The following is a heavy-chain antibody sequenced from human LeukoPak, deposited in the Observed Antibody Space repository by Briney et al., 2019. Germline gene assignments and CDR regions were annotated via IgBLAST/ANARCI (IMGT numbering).Heavy chain of an antibody. CDR1: GGSISSYY. CDR2: IYYSGST. D-gene: IGHD6-13*01. CDR3: ARDRLGSSWSDHYYYYYGMDV. J-gene: IGHJ6*02. Sequence: SETLSLTCTVSGGSISSYYWSWIRQPPGKGLEWIGYIYYSGSTNHNPSLKSRVTISVDTSKNQFSLKLSSVTAADTAVYYCARDRLGSSWSDHYYYYYGMDVWGQGTTVTVSS. V-gene: IGHV4-59*01.